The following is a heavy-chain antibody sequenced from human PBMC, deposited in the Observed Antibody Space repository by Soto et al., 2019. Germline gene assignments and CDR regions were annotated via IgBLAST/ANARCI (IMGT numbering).Heavy chain of an antibody. V-gene: IGHV4-59*01. CDR1: GGSISSYY. Sequence: SQTLSLTCTVAGGSISSYYWSWIRQPPGKGLEWIGYIYYSGSTNYNPSLKSRVTISVDTSKNQFSLKLSSVTAADTAVYYCARAYGGYADYWGQGALVTVSS. CDR3: ARAYGGYADY. J-gene: IGHJ4*02. D-gene: IGHD5-12*01. CDR2: IYYSGST.